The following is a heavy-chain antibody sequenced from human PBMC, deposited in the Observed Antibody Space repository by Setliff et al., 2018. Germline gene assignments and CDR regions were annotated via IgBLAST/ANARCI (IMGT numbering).Heavy chain of an antibody. CDR2: SNVGNDNT. CDR1: GYTSTTNA. Sequence: ASVKVSCKASGYTSTTNALHWVRQAPGQRLEWMGWSNVGNDNTKYSQKFQGRVTITRDTSASTVYMELSSLRSEDTAMYYCARDGGGYYDSRTFDYWGQGTLVTVSS. CDR3: ARDGGGYYDSRTFDY. J-gene: IGHJ4*02. D-gene: IGHD3-22*01. V-gene: IGHV1-3*01.